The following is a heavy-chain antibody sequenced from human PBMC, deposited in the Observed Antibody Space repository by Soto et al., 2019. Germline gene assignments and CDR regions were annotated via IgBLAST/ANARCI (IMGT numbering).Heavy chain of an antibody. D-gene: IGHD6-19*01. CDR3: ARLNTVAGEGGWFDP. V-gene: IGHV4-34*01. CDR2: INHSGST. CDR1: GGSFSGYY. Sequence: SETLSLTCAVYGGSFSGYYWSWIRQPPGKGLEWIGEINHSGSTNYSPSFQGQVTISADKSISTAYLQWSSLKASDTAMYYCARLNTVAGEGGWFDPWGQGTLVTVSS. J-gene: IGHJ5*02.